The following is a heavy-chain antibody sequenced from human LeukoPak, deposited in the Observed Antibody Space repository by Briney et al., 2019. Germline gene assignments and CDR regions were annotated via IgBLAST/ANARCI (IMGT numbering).Heavy chain of an antibody. CDR2: IFYSGST. V-gene: IGHV4-59*01. J-gene: IGHJ2*01. Sequence: SETLSLTCTATGGSISSYYWSWFRQPPGKGLEWIGYIFYSGSTNYNPSLKCRVTISVDTSKSQFSLKLSSVTAADTAVYYCARVYYSNSYDYWYFDLWGRGTLVTVSS. CDR1: GGSISSYY. D-gene: IGHD6-13*01. CDR3: ARVYYSNSYDYWYFDL.